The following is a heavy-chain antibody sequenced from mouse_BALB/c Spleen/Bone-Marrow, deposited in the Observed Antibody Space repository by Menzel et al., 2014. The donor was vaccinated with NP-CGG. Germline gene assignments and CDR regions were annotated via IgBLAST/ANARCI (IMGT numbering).Heavy chain of an antibody. CDR3: ARENYGSRYYFDY. D-gene: IGHD1-1*01. Sequence: QVQLQQSGPELVKPGASVKISCKASGYTFTDYYINWVKQNPGQGLEWIGWIYPGSGNTNNNEKIKGKATLSVDTSSSTAYMQLSRLTSEDTAVYFIARENYGSRYYFDYWGQGTTLTVSS. V-gene: IGHV1-84*02. CDR1: GYTFTDYY. J-gene: IGHJ2*01. CDR2: IYPGSGNT.